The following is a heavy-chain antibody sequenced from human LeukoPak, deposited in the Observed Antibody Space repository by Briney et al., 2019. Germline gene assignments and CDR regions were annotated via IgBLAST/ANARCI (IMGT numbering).Heavy chain of an antibody. CDR3: AKDFAQRVGAFDY. CDR2: IWYDGSNK. V-gene: IGHV3-33*06. CDR1: GFTFSSYG. J-gene: IGHJ4*02. Sequence: PGGSLRLSCAASGFTFSSYGMRWVRQAPGKGLEWVAVIWYDGSNKYYADSVKGRFTISRDNSKNTLYLQMNSLRAEDTAEYYCAKDFAQRVGAFDYWGQGTLVTVSS. D-gene: IGHD1-26*01.